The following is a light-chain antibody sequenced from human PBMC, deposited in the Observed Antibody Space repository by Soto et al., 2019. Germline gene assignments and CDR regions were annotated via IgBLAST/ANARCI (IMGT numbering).Light chain of an antibody. CDR2: KAS. J-gene: IGKJ4*01. Sequence: DIQMTQSPSTLSGSVGDRVTITCRASQTISSWLAWYQQKPGKAPKLLIYKASTLKSGVPSRFSGSGSGTEFTLTISSLQPDDFATSYCQQLHVYPSTFGGGTKVDIK. V-gene: IGKV1-5*03. CDR1: QTISSW. CDR3: QQLHVYPST.